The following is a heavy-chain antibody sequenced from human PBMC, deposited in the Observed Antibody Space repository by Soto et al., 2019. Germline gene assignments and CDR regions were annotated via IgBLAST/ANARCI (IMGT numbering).Heavy chain of an antibody. CDR1: GFTFGDYA. J-gene: IGHJ4*02. V-gene: IGHV3-9*01. CDR3: AKHFQCGGYSYGSFFDY. D-gene: IGHD5-18*01. Sequence: PGGSLRLSCAVSGFTFGDYAMHWVRQAPGKGLEWVAGISWNSGDIGYADSVKGRFTISRDSAKNSLYLKMNSLRVEDTALYFCAKHFQCGGYSYGSFFDYWGRGTLVTVSS. CDR2: ISWNSGDI.